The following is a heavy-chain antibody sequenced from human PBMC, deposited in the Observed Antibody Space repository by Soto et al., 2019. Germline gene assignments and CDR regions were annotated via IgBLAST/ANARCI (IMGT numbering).Heavy chain of an antibody. CDR2: IYYSGST. CDR3: XXKXXXYGXDXXXXGXXXXXXXGKKDKSGPTLVNPATSDQTWRPAE. D-gene: IGHD2-21*01. J-gene: IGHJ1*01. V-gene: IGHV4-30-4*01. CDR1: GGSISSGDYY. Sequence: NPSETLSLTCTVSGGSISSGDYYWSWIRQPPGKGLEWIGYIYYSGSTYYNPSLKSRVTISVDTSKNQFSLKRSSVAAAATAVYYXXXKXXXYGXDXXXXGXXXXXXXGKKDKSGPTLVNPATSDQTWRPAE.